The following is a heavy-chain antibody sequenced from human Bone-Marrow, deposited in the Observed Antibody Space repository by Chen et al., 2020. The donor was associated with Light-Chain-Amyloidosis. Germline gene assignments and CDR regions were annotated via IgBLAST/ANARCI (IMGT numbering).Heavy chain of an antibody. CDR3: ARTSGPSHFDY. CDR2: VYNSGST. Sequence: QVQLQESGPGLVKPSQTLSLTCTVSGDSLFNDKYYWHWIRQPAGKGLEWIGRVYNSGSTRYNPSLKSRVTISQDTSKNQYSLKLNSVTAADTAIYYCARTSGPSHFDYWGQGTLVTVSS. D-gene: IGHD3-10*01. J-gene: IGHJ4*02. V-gene: IGHV4-61*02. CDR1: GDSLFNDKYY.